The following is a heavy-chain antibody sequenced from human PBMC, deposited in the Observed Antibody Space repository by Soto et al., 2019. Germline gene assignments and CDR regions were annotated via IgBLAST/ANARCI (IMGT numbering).Heavy chain of an antibody. D-gene: IGHD3-22*01. J-gene: IGHJ4*02. Sequence: VQLQQWGAGLLKPSETLSLTCEVSGGSFGGSYWSWIRQPPGKGLEWIGEINHVATTNYNPSLKSRVTISLDMSKNQFSLKLTSVTAADTAVYYCARHYYDSTGYYRSPLGDWGQGTLVTVSS. CDR1: GGSFGGSY. V-gene: IGHV4-34*01. CDR3: ARHYYDSTGYYRSPLGD. CDR2: INHVATT.